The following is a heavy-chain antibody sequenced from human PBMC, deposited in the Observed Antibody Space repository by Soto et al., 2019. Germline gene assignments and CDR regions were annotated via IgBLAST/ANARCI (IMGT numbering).Heavy chain of an antibody. D-gene: IGHD6-19*01. J-gene: IGHJ4*02. CDR1: GYSFTSYW. Sequence: PGESLKISCQGSGYSFTSYWIGWVRQMPGKGLEWMGIIYPGDSDTRYSPSFQGQVTISADKSISTAYLQWSSLKASDTAIYYCARTPYSSGSKFDYWGQGTLVTVSS. V-gene: IGHV5-51*01. CDR2: IYPGDSDT. CDR3: ARTPYSSGSKFDY.